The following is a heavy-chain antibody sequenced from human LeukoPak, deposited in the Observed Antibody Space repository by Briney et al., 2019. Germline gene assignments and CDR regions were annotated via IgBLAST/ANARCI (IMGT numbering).Heavy chain of an antibody. V-gene: IGHV1-69*06. J-gene: IGHJ6*04. CDR1: GGTFSDYA. CDR3: AGIPVFGVVLHQVPV. CDR2: FIPILGTA. D-gene: IGHD3-3*01. Sequence: SVKVSCKASGGTFSDYAYNWVRQAPGQGLEWMGVFIPILGTANSTQNFQDRVTVTADISTNTACLELTSLRSEDTAVYFCAGIPVFGVVLHQVPVWGKGTTVTVSS.